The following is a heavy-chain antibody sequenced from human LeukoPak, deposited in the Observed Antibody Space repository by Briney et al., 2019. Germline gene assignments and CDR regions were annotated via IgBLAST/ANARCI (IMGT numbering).Heavy chain of an antibody. D-gene: IGHD6-19*01. CDR2: LSGSGITT. Sequence: GGSLRLSCAASGFTFSNSAMSWVRQAPGKGLEWVSTLSGSGITTYYADSVKGRFTISRDNSRNTLYLQMNSLRAEDTAVYYCAKGIYSSGWSYFDYWGHGTLVTVSS. J-gene: IGHJ4*01. CDR1: GFTFSNSA. V-gene: IGHV3-23*01. CDR3: AKGIYSSGWSYFDY.